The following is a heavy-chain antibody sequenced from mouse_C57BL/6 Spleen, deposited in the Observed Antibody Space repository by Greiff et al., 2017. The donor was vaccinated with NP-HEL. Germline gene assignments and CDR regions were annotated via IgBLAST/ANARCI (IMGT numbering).Heavy chain of an antibody. CDR1: GFTFSSYA. Sequence: EVQVVESGGGLVKPGGSLKLSCAASGFTFSSYAMSWVRQTPEKRLEWVATISDGGSYTYYPDNVKGRFTISRDNAKNNLYLQMSHLKSEDTAMYYCARDQDYGNYVGGFDYWGQGTTLTVSS. CDR3: ARDQDYGNYVGGFDY. V-gene: IGHV5-4*01. J-gene: IGHJ2*01. CDR2: ISDGGSYT. D-gene: IGHD2-1*01.